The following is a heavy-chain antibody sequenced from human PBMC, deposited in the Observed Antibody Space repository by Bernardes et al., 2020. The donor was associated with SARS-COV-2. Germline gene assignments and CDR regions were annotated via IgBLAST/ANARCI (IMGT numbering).Heavy chain of an antibody. Sequence: ASVKVSCKVSGYTLTELSMHWVRQAPGKGLEWMGGFDPEAGETIYAQKFQGRVTMTEDTSTDTAYMELSSLRSEDTAVYYCAVVPAAPDYYYYYGMDVWGQGTTVTVSS. CDR2: FDPEAGET. J-gene: IGHJ6*02. CDR1: GYTLTELS. D-gene: IGHD2-2*01. CDR3: AVVPAAPDYYYYYGMDV. V-gene: IGHV1-24*01.